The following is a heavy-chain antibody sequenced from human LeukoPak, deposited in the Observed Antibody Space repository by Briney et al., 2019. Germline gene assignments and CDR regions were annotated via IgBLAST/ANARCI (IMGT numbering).Heavy chain of an antibody. CDR3: ARDAENDIYGGNPGYFDL. Sequence: PSETLSLTCTVSGGSISSGDYYWSWIRQHPGKGLEWIGYIYYSGSTYYNPSLKSRVTISVDTSKNQFSLKLSSVTAADTAVYYCARDAENDIYGGNPGYFDLWGRGTLVTVSS. CDR1: GGSISSGDYY. CDR2: IYYSGST. D-gene: IGHD4-23*01. J-gene: IGHJ2*01. V-gene: IGHV4-31*03.